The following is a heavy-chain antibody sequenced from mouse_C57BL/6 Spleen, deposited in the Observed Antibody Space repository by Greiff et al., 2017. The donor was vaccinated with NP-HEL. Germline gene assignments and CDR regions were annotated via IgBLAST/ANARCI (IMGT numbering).Heavy chain of an antibody. V-gene: IGHV1-69*01. CDR3: ARQQLRLGNFYAMDY. J-gene: IGHJ4*01. CDR2: IDPSDSYT. Sequence: QVQLQQPGAELVMPGASVKLSCKASGYTFTSYWMHWVKQRPGQGLEWIGEIDPSDSYTNYNQKFKGKSTLTVDKSSSTAYMQLSSLTSEDSAVYYCARQQLRLGNFYAMDYWGQGTSVTVSS. CDR1: GYTFTSYW. D-gene: IGHD3-2*02.